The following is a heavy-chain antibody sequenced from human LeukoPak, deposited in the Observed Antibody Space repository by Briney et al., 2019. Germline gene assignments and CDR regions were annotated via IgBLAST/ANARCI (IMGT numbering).Heavy chain of an antibody. CDR2: ISAYNGNT. J-gene: IGHJ3*02. CDR1: GYTFTGYY. D-gene: IGHD6-13*01. Sequence: ASVKVSCKASGYTFTGYYMHWVRQAPGQGLEWMGWISAYNGNTNYAQKLQGRVTMTTDTSTSTAYMELRSLRSDDTAVYYCARARYSSSWYRAFDIWGQGTMVTVSS. V-gene: IGHV1-18*04. CDR3: ARARYSSSWYRAFDI.